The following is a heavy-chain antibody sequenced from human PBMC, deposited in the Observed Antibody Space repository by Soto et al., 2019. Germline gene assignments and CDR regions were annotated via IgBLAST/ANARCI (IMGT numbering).Heavy chain of an antibody. Sequence: EVQLVESGGGLVQPGGSLRLSCVVSGITFSTYRMHWVRQAPGKGLVWVSHIKSDGTVTHYTDSVRGRFIISRDNAKNALFLPMNSLSAEDTAAYYGAREKYDFWSGYNLDYWGQGNLVNVSS. V-gene: IGHV3-74*01. CDR3: AREKYDFWSGYNLDY. CDR2: IKSDGTVT. J-gene: IGHJ4*02. CDR1: GITFSTYR. D-gene: IGHD3-3*01.